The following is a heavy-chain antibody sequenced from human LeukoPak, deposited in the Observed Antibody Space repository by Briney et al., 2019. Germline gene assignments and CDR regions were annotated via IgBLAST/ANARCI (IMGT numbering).Heavy chain of an antibody. J-gene: IGHJ4*02. Sequence: SETLSVTCTVSGYSISSGYYWGWIRQPPGKGLEWIGSIYHSGSTYYNPSLKSRVTISVDTSKNQFSLKLSSVTAADTAVYYCASELRITMVRGVIRTIPFDYWGQGTLVTVSS. V-gene: IGHV4-38-2*02. CDR1: GYSISSGYY. D-gene: IGHD3-10*01. CDR2: IYHSGST. CDR3: ASELRITMVRGVIRTIPFDY.